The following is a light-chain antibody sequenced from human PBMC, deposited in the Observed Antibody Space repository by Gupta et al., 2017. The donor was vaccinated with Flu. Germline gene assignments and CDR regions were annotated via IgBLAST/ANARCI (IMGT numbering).Light chain of an antibody. V-gene: IGKV3-20*01. Sequence: EIGLTQSPRTLSLSPGERATLSCRARQSVSSSSLAWYQQKPGQAPRLLIYGASSTSIGIPDRFSGSGSATDFSLTISILDPEDFVVYYSQQDGSSRRTFGQGTKLEIK. CDR3: QQDGSSRRT. CDR1: QSVSSSS. CDR2: GAS. J-gene: IGKJ1*01.